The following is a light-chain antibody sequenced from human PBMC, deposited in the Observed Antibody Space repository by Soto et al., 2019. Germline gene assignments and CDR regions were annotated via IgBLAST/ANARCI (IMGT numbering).Light chain of an antibody. CDR3: QQTYSTLDS. Sequence: DIQVTQSPSSLSASVGDRVTITCRTSQSIRTYLNWYQQRPGKPPKLLIHTASPLQSGVPSRFSGSGSRTDFTLTISSLQPEDFATYYCQQTYSTLDSFGQGTKLAIK. V-gene: IGKV1-39*01. J-gene: IGKJ2*03. CDR2: TAS. CDR1: QSIRTY.